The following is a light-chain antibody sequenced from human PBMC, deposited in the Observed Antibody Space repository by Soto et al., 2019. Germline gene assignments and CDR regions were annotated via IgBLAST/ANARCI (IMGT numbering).Light chain of an antibody. V-gene: IGLV2-14*01. Sequence: QSVLTQPASVSGSPGQAITISCTGTSSDFGGYNYVSWYQLFPGKAPKLMIYEVTNRPSGVSSRFSASKAGNTVSLTISGLRPEDEAFYYCTCLSTSSTPIVFGTGTKVTVL. CDR1: SSDFGGYNY. CDR3: TCLSTSSTPIV. J-gene: IGLJ1*01. CDR2: EVT.